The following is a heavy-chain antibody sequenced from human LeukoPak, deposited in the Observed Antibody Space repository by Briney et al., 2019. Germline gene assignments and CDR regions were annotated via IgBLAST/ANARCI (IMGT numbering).Heavy chain of an antibody. CDR3: ARDGWDS. D-gene: IGHD3-10*01. V-gene: IGHV3-48*02. Sequence: GGSLRLSCAASGFTFSNAWMNWVRQAPGKGLEWVSYINPSSSIINTADSVKGRFTISRDNDKNSLYLQMNSLRDEDTAVYYCARDGWDSWGQGTLVTVSS. J-gene: IGHJ4*02. CDR1: GFTFSNAW. CDR2: INPSSSII.